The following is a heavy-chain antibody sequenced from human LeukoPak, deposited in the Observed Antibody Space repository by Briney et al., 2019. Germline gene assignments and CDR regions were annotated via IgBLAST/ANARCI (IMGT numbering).Heavy chain of an antibody. CDR2: INPSGGST. CDR3: ARLGRPFVVVPAASRGTTKPDLRGRDY. Sequence: ASVKVSCRASGYTFTSYYMNWVPQAPGQGLEWLGIINPSGGSTSYAQKFQGRVTMARDTSTSTVYMELSSLRSEDTAVYYCARLGRPFVVVPAASRGTTKPDLRGRDYWGQGTLVTVSS. V-gene: IGHV1-46*01. J-gene: IGHJ4*02. CDR1: GYTFTSYY. D-gene: IGHD2-2*01.